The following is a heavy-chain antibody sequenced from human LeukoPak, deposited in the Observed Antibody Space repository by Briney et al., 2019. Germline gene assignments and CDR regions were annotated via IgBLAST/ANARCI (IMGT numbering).Heavy chain of an antibody. J-gene: IGHJ4*02. V-gene: IGHV4-38-2*02. D-gene: IGHD5-18*01. Sequence: PSETLSLTCTVSGYSISSGYYWGWIRQPPGKGLEWIGEINHSGSTNYNPSPKSRVTISVDTSKNQFSLKLSSVTAADTAVYYCARRRRGYSYGSFDYWGQGTLVTVSS. CDR1: GYSISSGYY. CDR2: INHSGST. CDR3: ARRRRGYSYGSFDY.